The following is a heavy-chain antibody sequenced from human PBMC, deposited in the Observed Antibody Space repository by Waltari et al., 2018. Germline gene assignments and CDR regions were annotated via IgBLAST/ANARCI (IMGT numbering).Heavy chain of an antibody. CDR2: ISGRGATT. J-gene: IGHJ4*02. D-gene: IGHD3-10*01. Sequence: EVQLLESGETLVQTGGSLRLSCAASGFIFSDYVMSWVRQAPGKGLEWVSTISGRGATTYYIDSVKGRFIISRDNSRNTLYLQMNSLRAEDTAIYYCAKGRYYGSGSYLNSFDYWGQGTLVTVSS. CDR1: GFIFSDYV. CDR3: AKGRYYGSGSYLNSFDY. V-gene: IGHV3-23*01.